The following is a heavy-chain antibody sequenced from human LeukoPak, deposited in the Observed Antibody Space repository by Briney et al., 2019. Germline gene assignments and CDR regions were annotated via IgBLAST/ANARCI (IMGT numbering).Heavy chain of an antibody. CDR1: GFTFRNHG. D-gene: IGHD3-9*01. Sequence: GGSLRLSCEVSGFTFRNHGMSWVRQAPGKGLEWLSVIWYDGSNQYYADSVKGRFIISRDNSKNTLFLQMNSLRAEDTAVYFCARDIYSRYLDLWGQGTLVTVSS. CDR3: ARDIYSRYLDL. V-gene: IGHV3-33*01. J-gene: IGHJ4*02. CDR2: IWYDGSNQ.